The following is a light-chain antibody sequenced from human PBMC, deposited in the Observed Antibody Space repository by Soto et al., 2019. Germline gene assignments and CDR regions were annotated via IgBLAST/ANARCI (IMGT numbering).Light chain of an antibody. CDR3: SSYTSGSILYV. CDR1: SSDVGGYDY. J-gene: IGLJ1*01. CDR2: EVS. Sequence: QSALTQPASVSGSPGQSITISCTGTSSDVGGYDYVSWYQQHPGKAPKLMIYEVSNRPSGVSNRFSGSKSGNTASLTISGLQAEDEADYYCSSYTSGSILYVFGPGTKLTVL. V-gene: IGLV2-14*01.